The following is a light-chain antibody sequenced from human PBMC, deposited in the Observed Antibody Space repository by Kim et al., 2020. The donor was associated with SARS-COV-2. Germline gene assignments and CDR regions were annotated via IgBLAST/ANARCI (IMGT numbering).Light chain of an antibody. CDR2: LNSDGSH. CDR3: QTWGTGIRV. V-gene: IGLV4-69*01. Sequence: APVKLTDRLGSGASRSVREGQLKQREKGPRYWTKLNSDGSHSKGDGIPDRCSGSSSGAERYLTISSLQSEDEADYYCQTWGTGIRVFGGGTQLTVL. J-gene: IGLJ2*01. CDR1: SGASRSV.